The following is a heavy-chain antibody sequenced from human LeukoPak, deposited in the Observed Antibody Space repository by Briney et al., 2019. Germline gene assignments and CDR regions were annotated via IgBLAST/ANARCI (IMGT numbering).Heavy chain of an antibody. CDR2: ISSSGSTI. V-gene: IGHV3-48*03. D-gene: IGHD2-2*02. J-gene: IGHJ4*02. Sequence: GGSLRLSCAASGFNFSSYEMNWVRQAPGKGLEWVSYISSSGSTIYYADSVKGRFTISRDNAKNSLYLQMNSLRAEDTAVYYCARDCSSTTCYNYWGQGTLVTVPS. CDR3: ARDCSSTTCYNY. CDR1: GFNFSSYE.